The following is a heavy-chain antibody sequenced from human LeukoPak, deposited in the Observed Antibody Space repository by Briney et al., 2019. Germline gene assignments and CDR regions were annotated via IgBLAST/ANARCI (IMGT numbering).Heavy chain of an antibody. Sequence: PSETLSLTCTVSGGSISSGGYSWSWIRQPPGKGLEWIGYISYSGSTYYNPSLKSRVTISADTSKNQFSLKLSPVTAADTAVYYCASRRQTNPIDYWGPGTLVTVSS. J-gene: IGHJ4*02. CDR1: GGSISSGGYS. CDR3: ASRRQTNPIDY. D-gene: IGHD1-14*01. V-gene: IGHV4-30-4*07. CDR2: ISYSGST.